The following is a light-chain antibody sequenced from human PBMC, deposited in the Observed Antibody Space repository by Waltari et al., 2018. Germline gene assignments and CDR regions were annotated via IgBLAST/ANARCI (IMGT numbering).Light chain of an antibody. V-gene: IGKV1-13*02. J-gene: IGKJ5*01. CDR1: QGISSA. Sequence: AIQLTQSPSSLSASVGDRVTITCRASQGISSALAWYQQKPGKAPKVLIYDASSLESGVPSRFRGSGSWTYFTLTISSLQPEDFATYYCQQFNSFPITFGLGTRLDIK. CDR3: QQFNSFPIT. CDR2: DAS.